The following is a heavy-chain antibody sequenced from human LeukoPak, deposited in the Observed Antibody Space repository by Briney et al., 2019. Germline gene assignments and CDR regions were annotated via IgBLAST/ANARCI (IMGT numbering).Heavy chain of an antibody. CDR3: AKILSTGATYHY. J-gene: IGHJ4*02. Sequence: PGGSLRLSCAASGFTFSDYSMHWVRQAPGKGLNWVAFIRYDGNNKYYADSVKGRFTISRDNSKNMLYLEMNSLSTEDTAVYYCAKILSTGATYHYWGQGTLVTVSS. D-gene: IGHD1-26*01. CDR1: GFTFSDYS. CDR2: IRYDGNNK. V-gene: IGHV3-30*02.